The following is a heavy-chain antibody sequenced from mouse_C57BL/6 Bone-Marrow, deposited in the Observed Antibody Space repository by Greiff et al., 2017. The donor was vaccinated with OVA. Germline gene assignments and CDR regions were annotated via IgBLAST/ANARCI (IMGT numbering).Heavy chain of an antibody. CDR1: GYAFSSSW. V-gene: IGHV1-82*01. CDR2: IYPGDGDT. CDR3: ATITTVVFDY. Sequence: LVEPGASVKISCKASGYAFSSSWMNWVKQRPGKGLEWLGRIYPGDGDTNYNGKFKGKATLTADKSSSTAYMQLSSLTSEDSAVYFCATITTVVFDYWGQGTTLTVSS. J-gene: IGHJ2*01. D-gene: IGHD1-1*01.